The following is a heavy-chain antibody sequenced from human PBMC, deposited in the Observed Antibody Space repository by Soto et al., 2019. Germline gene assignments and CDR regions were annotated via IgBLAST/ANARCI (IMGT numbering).Heavy chain of an antibody. CDR2: IPYDGSNK. Sequence: GGSLRLSCAASGFTFSSYAMHWVRQAPGKGLEWVAVIPYDGSNKYYADSVKGRFTTSRDNSKNTLYLQMNSLRAEDTAVYYCARQITIFGVVIIQGYYYGMDVWGQGTTVTVSS. V-gene: IGHV3-30-3*01. D-gene: IGHD3-3*01. CDR1: GFTFSSYA. CDR3: ARQITIFGVVIIQGYYYGMDV. J-gene: IGHJ6*02.